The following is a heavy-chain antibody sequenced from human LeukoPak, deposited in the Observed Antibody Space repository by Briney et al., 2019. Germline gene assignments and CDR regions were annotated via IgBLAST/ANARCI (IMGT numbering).Heavy chain of an antibody. D-gene: IGHD5-12*01. Sequence: ASVKVSCKASGYTFTDYYMHWVRQAPGQGLEWMGWITPNNGGTNYAQKFQDRVTMTRDTSISTAYMELSRLRSDDTAMYFCARAYTGFEAFDYWGQGTLVTVSS. V-gene: IGHV1-2*02. CDR1: GYTFTDYY. CDR2: ITPNNGGT. CDR3: ARAYTGFEAFDY. J-gene: IGHJ4*02.